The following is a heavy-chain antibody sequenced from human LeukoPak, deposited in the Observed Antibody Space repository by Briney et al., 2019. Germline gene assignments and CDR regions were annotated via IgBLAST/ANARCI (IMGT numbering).Heavy chain of an antibody. J-gene: IGHJ3*02. V-gene: IGHV3-21*01. Sequence: GGSLRLSCAASGFTFSSYSMNWVRQAPGKGLEWVSSISSRSSYIYYADSVKGRFTISRDNAKNSLYLQMNSLRAEDTAVYYCATQAGAFDIWGQGTMVTVSS. CDR2: ISSRSSYI. D-gene: IGHD6-13*01. CDR3: ATQAGAFDI. CDR1: GFTFSSYS.